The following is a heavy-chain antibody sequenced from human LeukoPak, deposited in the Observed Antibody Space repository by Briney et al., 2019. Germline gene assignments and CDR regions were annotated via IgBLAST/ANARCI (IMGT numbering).Heavy chain of an antibody. D-gene: IGHD3-3*01. Sequence: GGSLRLSCAASGFTFSSYSMNWVRQAPGKGLEWVSSISSSSSYIYYADSVKGRFTISRDNAKNSLYLQMNSLRAEDTAVYYCARGNHDFWSGYCNYWGQGTLVTVSS. CDR1: GFTFSSYS. V-gene: IGHV3-21*01. CDR2: ISSSSSYI. CDR3: ARGNHDFWSGYCNY. J-gene: IGHJ4*02.